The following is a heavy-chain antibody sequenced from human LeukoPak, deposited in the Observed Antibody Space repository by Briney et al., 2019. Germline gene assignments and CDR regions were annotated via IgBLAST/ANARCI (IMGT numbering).Heavy chain of an antibody. D-gene: IGHD2-2*01. Sequence: GGSLRLSCAASGFTVSSNYMSWVRQAPGKGLEWVSVIYSGGSTYYADSVKGRFTISRDNSKNTLYLQMSSLTAEDTAVYYCARVGVVPAAIPDGFDIWGQGAMVTVSS. J-gene: IGHJ3*02. CDR1: GFTVSSNY. CDR3: ARVGVVPAAIPDGFDI. CDR2: IYSGGST. V-gene: IGHV3-53*01.